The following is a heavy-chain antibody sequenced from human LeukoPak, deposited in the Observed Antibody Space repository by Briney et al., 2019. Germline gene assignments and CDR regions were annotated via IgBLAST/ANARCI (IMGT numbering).Heavy chain of an antibody. J-gene: IGHJ5*02. CDR3: AGGNDYGDYGDLGLPKNWFDP. CDR2: ISSNGGST. V-gene: IGHV3-64*01. CDR1: GFAFSSYA. Sequence: GGSLRLSCAASGFAFSSYAMHWVRQAPGKGLEYVSAISSNGGSTYYANSVKGRFTISRDNSKNTLYLQMNSLRAEDTAVYYCAGGNDYGDYGDLGLPKNWFDPWGQGTLVTVSS. D-gene: IGHD4-17*01.